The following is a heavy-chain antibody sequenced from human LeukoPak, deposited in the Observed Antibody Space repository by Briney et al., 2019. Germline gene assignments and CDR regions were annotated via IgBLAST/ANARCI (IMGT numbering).Heavy chain of an antibody. CDR2: IYHSGST. Sequence: SETLSLTCAVSGGSISSGGYSWSWIRQPPGKGLEWIGYIYHSGSTYYNPSLKSRVTISVDRSKNQFSLKLSSVTAADTAVYYCALLDRDSGHILTPWGQGTLVTVSS. V-gene: IGHV4-30-2*01. J-gene: IGHJ5*02. CDR1: GGSISSGGYS. CDR3: ALLDRDSGHILTP. D-gene: IGHD5-12*01.